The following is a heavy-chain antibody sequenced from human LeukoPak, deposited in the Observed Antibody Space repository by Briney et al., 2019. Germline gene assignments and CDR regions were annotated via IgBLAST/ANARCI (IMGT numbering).Heavy chain of an antibody. CDR3: ARTQTGRFWSGRYGDYYYMDV. CDR2: IYYSGST. Sequence: SETLSLTCSVSGGSINSYYWSWLRQPPGKGLEWIGYIYYSGSTNYNPSLKSRVTISVDTSKNQFSLKLSSATAADTAVYYCARTQTGRFWSGRYGDYYYMDVWGKGTTVTVSS. CDR1: GGSINSYY. J-gene: IGHJ6*03. D-gene: IGHD3-3*01. V-gene: IGHV4-59*01.